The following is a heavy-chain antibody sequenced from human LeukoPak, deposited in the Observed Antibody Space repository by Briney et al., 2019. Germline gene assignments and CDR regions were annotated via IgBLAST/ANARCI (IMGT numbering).Heavy chain of an antibody. Sequence: GGSLRLSCAASGFTFSGSAMHWVRQASGKGLEWVGRIRSKANSYATAYAASVKGRFTISRDDSKNTTYLQMNSLKTKDTAVYYCASPTRSGSYEPNAFDIWGQGTMVTVSS. CDR2: IRSKANSYAT. J-gene: IGHJ3*02. CDR1: GFTFSGSA. D-gene: IGHD1-26*01. CDR3: ASPTRSGSYEPNAFDI. V-gene: IGHV3-73*01.